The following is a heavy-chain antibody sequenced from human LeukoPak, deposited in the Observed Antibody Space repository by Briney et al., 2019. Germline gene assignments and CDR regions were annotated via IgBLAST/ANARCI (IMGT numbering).Heavy chain of an antibody. V-gene: IGHV3-7*01. CDR3: ARGPTRANSSDY. D-gene: IGHD2/OR15-2a*01. J-gene: IGHJ4*02. CDR1: GFTFSSYW. Sequence: GGSLRLSCAASGFTFSSYWMSWVRQPPGKGLKWVAKIKQDGSEKYYVDSVKGRFTISRDNAKNSLYLQMNSLRAEDTAVYYCARGPTRANSSDYWGQGTLLTVSS. CDR2: IKQDGSEK.